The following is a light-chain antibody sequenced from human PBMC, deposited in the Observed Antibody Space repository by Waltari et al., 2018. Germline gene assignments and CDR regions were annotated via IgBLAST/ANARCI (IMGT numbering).Light chain of an antibody. V-gene: IGKV3-20*01. CDR1: QSFSSSY. CDR3: QQYNTWYT. Sequence: IVLTQSPGPLSLSPGERATLSCRASQSFSSSYLAWYQHKPGQAPRLLIYAASSRAAGIPDRFSGSGSGTDFTLTIGRLEPEDSAVYYCQQYNTWYTFGQGTKLEIK. J-gene: IGKJ2*01. CDR2: AAS.